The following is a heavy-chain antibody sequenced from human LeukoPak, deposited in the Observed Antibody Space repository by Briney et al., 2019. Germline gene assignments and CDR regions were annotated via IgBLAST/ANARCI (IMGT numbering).Heavy chain of an antibody. D-gene: IGHD3-9*01. CDR3: ATVTYYDILTGYYPFDY. CDR1: GYTLTELS. V-gene: IGHV1-24*01. CDR2: FDPEDGET. Sequence: ASVKVSCKVSGYTLTELSMHWVRQAPGKGLEWMGGFDPEDGETIYAQKFQGRVTMTEDTSTDTAYMELSSLRSEDTVVYYCATVTYYDILTGYYPFDYWGQGTLVTVSS. J-gene: IGHJ4*02.